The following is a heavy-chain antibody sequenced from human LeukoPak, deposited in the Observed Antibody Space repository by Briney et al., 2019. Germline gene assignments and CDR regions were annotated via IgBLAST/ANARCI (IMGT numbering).Heavy chain of an antibody. CDR1: GGSISSSSYY. V-gene: IGHV4-39*01. CDR3: ARLPSDSSGWYRFDY. D-gene: IGHD6-19*01. J-gene: IGHJ4*02. CDR2: IYYSGST. Sequence: PSETLSLTCTVSGGSISSSSYYWGWIRQPPGKGLEWIGSIYYSGSTYYNPSLKSRVTISVDTSKKQFSLKLSSVTAADTAVYYCARLPSDSSGWYRFDYWGQGTLVIVS.